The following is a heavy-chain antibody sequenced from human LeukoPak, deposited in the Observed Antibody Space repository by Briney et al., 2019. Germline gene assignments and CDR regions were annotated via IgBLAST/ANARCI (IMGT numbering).Heavy chain of an antibody. CDR1: GFTFDDYA. J-gene: IGHJ2*01. CDR2: ISWNSGSI. Sequence: GGSLRLSCAASGFTFDDYAMHWVRQAPGKGLEWGSGISWNSGSIGYADSVKGRFTISRDNAKNSLYLQMNSLRAEDTALYYCAKDIVGSSWYGWYFDLWGRGTLVTVSS. D-gene: IGHD6-13*01. CDR3: AKDIVGSSWYGWYFDL. V-gene: IGHV3-9*01.